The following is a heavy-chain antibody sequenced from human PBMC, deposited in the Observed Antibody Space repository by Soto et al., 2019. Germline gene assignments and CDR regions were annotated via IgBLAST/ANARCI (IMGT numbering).Heavy chain of an antibody. D-gene: IGHD3-16*01. CDR2: INPKNGAT. CDR3: ARAGATFYAYAWGSFPS. J-gene: IGHJ4*02. Sequence: ASVKASCKASGYTFTRYYLHWVRQAPGQGLQWMGWINPKNGATHYAQGFQDRVTMTRATSNDTAYMELSRLRSDDTAIFYCARAGATFYAYAWGSFPSWGQATLVTVS. CDR1: GYTFTRYY. V-gene: IGHV1-2*02.